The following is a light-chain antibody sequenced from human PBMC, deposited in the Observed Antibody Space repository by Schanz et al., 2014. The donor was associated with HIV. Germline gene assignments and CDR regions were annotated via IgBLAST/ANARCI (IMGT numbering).Light chain of an antibody. CDR1: SSDVGTYNS. J-gene: IGLJ3*02. V-gene: IGLV2-14*03. CDR2: DVS. CDR3: GSCSTTNTCT. Sequence: QSVLTQPASVSGSPGQSITISCTGSSSDVGTYNSVSWYHQHPGKAPKLMIYDVSNRPSGVSNRFSGSKSGNTASLTISGLQAEDEADYYCGSCSTTNTCTFGGGTKLTVL.